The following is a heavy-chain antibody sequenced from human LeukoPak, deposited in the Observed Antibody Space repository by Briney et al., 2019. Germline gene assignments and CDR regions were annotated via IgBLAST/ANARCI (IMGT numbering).Heavy chain of an antibody. Sequence: KPAESLKISCKGSGYSFSNYWIAWVRQMPGKGLEWMGIIYPDDSNTRYSPSFQGQVTISADKSISTAYLQWSSLKASDTAMYYCPTKTLYGAYNESFQHWGQGTLVTVSS. CDR1: GYSFSNYW. V-gene: IGHV5-51*03. CDR3: PTKTLYGAYNESFQH. CDR2: IYPDDSNT. D-gene: IGHD4-17*01. J-gene: IGHJ1*01.